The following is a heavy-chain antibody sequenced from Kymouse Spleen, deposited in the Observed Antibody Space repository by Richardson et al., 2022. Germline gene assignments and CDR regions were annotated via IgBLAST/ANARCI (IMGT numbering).Heavy chain of an antibody. J-gene: IGHJ4*02. Sequence: QVQLQESGPGLVKPSETLSLTCTVSGGSISSYYWSWIRQPPGKGLEWIGYIYYSGSTNYNPSLKSRVTISVDTSKNQFSLKLSSVTAADTAVYYCARGDWFDYWGQGTLVTVSS. CDR1: GGSISSYY. CDR2: IYYSGST. D-gene: IGHD3-9*01. CDR3: ARGDWFDY. V-gene: IGHV4-59*01.